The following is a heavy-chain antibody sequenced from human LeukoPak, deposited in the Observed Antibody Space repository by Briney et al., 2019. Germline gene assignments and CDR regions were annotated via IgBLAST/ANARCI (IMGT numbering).Heavy chain of an antibody. V-gene: IGHV3-23*01. D-gene: IGHD3-10*01. CDR3: AKAYPVTPGVNFGY. CDR2: INGDDEKT. Sequence: QPGGSLRLSCAASGFTFSDSAISWVRQAPGKGLEWLSTINGDDEKTYYADSVKGRFTISRDTSKNTLFLQMNSLTTEDTAVYYCAKAYPVTPGVNFGYWGHGTLVTVSS. CDR1: GFTFSDSA. J-gene: IGHJ4*01.